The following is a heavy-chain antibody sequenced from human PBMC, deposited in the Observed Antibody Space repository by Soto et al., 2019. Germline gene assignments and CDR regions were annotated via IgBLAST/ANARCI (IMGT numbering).Heavy chain of an antibody. Sequence: PGGSLRLSCAASGFTVSSNYMSWVRQAPGKGLEWVSVIYSGGSTYYADSVKGRFTISRDNSKNTLYLQMNSLRAEDTAVYYCARVTLLHYFDYWGQGTLVPVSS. CDR3: ARVTLLHYFDY. J-gene: IGHJ4*02. D-gene: IGHD1-26*01. CDR1: GFTVSSNY. CDR2: IYSGGST. V-gene: IGHV3-53*01.